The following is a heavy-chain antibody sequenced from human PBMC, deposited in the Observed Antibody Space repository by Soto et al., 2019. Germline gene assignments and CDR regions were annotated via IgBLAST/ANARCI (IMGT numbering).Heavy chain of an antibody. Sequence: ASVKVSCKASGYTFTSYGISWVRQAPGQGLEWMGWISAYNGNTNYAQKLQGRVTMTTDTSTSTAYMELRSLRSDDTAVYYCARAAAAGTRGYWFDPWGQGTLVTVSS. CDR1: GYTFTSYG. D-gene: IGHD6-13*01. CDR3: ARAAAAGTRGYWFDP. V-gene: IGHV1-18*01. CDR2: ISAYNGNT. J-gene: IGHJ5*02.